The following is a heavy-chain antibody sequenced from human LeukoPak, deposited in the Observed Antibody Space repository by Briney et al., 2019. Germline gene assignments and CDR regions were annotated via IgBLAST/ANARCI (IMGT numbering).Heavy chain of an antibody. CDR1: GGSISSGGYS. CDR3: ARVTMVRGDNAFDI. CDR2: IYYSGST. Sequence: SQTLSLTCTVSGGSISSGGYSWSWIRQHPGQGLEWIGYIYYSGSTYYNPSLKSRVTISVDTSKNQFSLKLSSVTAADTAVYYCARVTMVRGDNAFDIWGQGTMVTVSS. D-gene: IGHD3-10*01. V-gene: IGHV4-31*03. J-gene: IGHJ3*02.